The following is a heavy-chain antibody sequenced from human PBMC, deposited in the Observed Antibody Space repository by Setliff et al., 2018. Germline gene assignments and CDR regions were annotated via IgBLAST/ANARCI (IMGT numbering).Heavy chain of an antibody. J-gene: IGHJ4*02. Sequence: GGSLRLSCEGSGFGFSSYTMNWVRQAPGKGLEWVGRIKGKANGGITDYGAAARGTFTISSDDAESAVFLQMDSLKTEDTAVYYCFTDWLDGGTPGGYWGQGTLVTVSS. CDR1: GFGFSSYT. V-gene: IGHV3-15*01. CDR2: IKGKANGGIT. CDR3: FTDWLDGGTPGGY. D-gene: IGHD1-1*01.